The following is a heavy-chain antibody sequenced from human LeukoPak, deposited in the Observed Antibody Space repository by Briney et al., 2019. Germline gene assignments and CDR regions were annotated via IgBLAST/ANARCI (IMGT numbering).Heavy chain of an antibody. D-gene: IGHD3-16*02. CDR1: GGSISSYY. CDR3: AREGAVGVITLDDAFDI. CDR2: INSSGST. V-gene: IGHV4-59*01. J-gene: IGHJ3*02. Sequence: SETLSLTCTVSGGSISSYYWSWIRQPPGKGLEWIGRINSSGSTNYSPSLKSRVTISVDTSKNQFSLKLSSVTAADTAVYYCAREGAVGVITLDDAFDIWGQGTMVTVSS.